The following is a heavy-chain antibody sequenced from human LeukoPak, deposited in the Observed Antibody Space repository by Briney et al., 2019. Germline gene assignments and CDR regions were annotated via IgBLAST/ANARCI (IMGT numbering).Heavy chain of an antibody. CDR3: AKGGSSWLNFDY. Sequence: GGSLRLSCAASGFTFTNYGMHWVRQAPGKGLEWVAVVWFDGTNKYYADSVKGRFTISRDNSKNTVYLQMNSLRAEDTAVYYCAKGGSSWLNFDYWGQGTLVTVSS. D-gene: IGHD6-13*01. CDR2: VWFDGTNK. J-gene: IGHJ4*02. CDR1: GFTFTNYG. V-gene: IGHV3-33*06.